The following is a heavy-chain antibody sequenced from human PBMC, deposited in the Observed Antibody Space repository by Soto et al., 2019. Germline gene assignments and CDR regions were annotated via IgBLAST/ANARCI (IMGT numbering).Heavy chain of an antibody. V-gene: IGHV1-3*01. CDR3: ARSIVVVTALDY. J-gene: IGHJ4*02. CDR2: INAGNGNT. D-gene: IGHD2-21*02. Sequence: GASVKVSCKASGYTFTSYAMHWVRQAPGQRLEWMGWINAGNGNTKYSQKFQGRVTITRDTSASTAYMELSSLRSEDTAVYYCARSIVVVTALDYWGQGIVVTVSS. CDR1: GYTFTSYA.